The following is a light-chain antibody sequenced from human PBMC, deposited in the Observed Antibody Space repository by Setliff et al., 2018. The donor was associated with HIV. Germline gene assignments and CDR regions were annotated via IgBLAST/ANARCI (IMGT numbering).Light chain of an antibody. CDR3: QVWHYSSDQYVA. CDR1: NIGGKS. Sequence: SYELTQPPSVSVAPGKTARITCGGNNIGGKSVHWYQQEPGQAPLLVVYDDTDRPSGIPERFSGSKSGNTATLTISRVEAGDEADYYCQVWHYSSDQYVAFGGGTKVTVL. J-gene: IGLJ2*01. CDR2: DDT. V-gene: IGLV3-21*03.